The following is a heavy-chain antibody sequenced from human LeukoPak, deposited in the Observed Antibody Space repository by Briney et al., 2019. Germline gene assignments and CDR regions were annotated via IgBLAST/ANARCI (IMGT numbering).Heavy chain of an antibody. V-gene: IGHV4-39*01. D-gene: IGHD3-10*01. Sequence: PSGTLSLTCTVSGGSISSSSSYWGWIRPPQGKGLAWIGSIYDSGSTYYNPSLKSRVTIYVDTSKNQFSLKLSSVTAADTAVYYCARFADITMVRGVGWFDPWGQGNLVTVSS. J-gene: IGHJ5*02. CDR1: GGSISSSSSY. CDR2: IYDSGST. CDR3: ARFADITMVRGVGWFDP.